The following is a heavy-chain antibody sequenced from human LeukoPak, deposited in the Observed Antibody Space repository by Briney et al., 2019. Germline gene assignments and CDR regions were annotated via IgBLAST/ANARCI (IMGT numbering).Heavy chain of an antibody. CDR2: IIPILGIA. V-gene: IGHV1-69*02. CDR1: GYTFTGYY. J-gene: IGHJ4*02. CDR3: ARTYYDSSGYYYVFDY. Sequence: ASVKVSCKASGYTFTGYYMHWVRQAPGQGLEWMGRIIPILGIANYAQKFQGRVTITADKSTSTAYMELSSLRSEDTAVYYCARTYYDSSGYYYVFDYWGQGTLVTVSS. D-gene: IGHD3-22*01.